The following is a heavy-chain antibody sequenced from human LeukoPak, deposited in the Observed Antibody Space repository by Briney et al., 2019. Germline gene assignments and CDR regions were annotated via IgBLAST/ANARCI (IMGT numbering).Heavy chain of an antibody. Sequence: PSETLSLTCAVSGGSISSGSYYWSWIRQPAGKGLEWIGRIYTSGSTNYNPSLKSRVTISVDTSKNQFSLKLSSVTAADTAVYYCARESVYWNDGSAYYYYYYYMDVWGKGTTVTVSS. CDR2: IYTSGST. D-gene: IGHD1-1*01. CDR1: GGSISSGSYY. V-gene: IGHV4-61*02. J-gene: IGHJ6*03. CDR3: ARESVYWNDGSAYYYYYYYMDV.